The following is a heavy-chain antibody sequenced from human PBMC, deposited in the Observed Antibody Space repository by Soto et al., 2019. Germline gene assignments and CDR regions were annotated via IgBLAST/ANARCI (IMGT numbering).Heavy chain of an antibody. V-gene: IGHV3-48*02. CDR3: AREGGNLNWFDP. Sequence: GGSLRLSCAASGFTFSSYGMHWVRQAPGKGLEWVSSISSSSFTLYYADSVKGRFSISRDNAKNSLYLQMNSLRDEDTAVYYCAREGGNLNWFDPWGQGTLVTVS. CDR1: GFTFSSYG. D-gene: IGHD1-26*01. CDR2: ISSSSFTL. J-gene: IGHJ5*02.